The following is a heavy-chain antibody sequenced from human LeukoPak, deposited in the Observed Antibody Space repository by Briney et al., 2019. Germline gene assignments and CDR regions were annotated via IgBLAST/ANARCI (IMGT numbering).Heavy chain of an antibody. CDR1: GYTFTSYW. CDR3: ARLSTSVAGPDY. Sequence: GESLKISCKGSGYTFTSYWIGWVRQMPGKSLEGMGIIFPDDSDTRYSPSFQGQVLISVDKSIRTAYLQWGSLKASDSAMYYCARLSTSVAGPDYWGQGTLVTVSS. J-gene: IGHJ4*02. CDR2: IFPDDSDT. V-gene: IGHV5-51*01. D-gene: IGHD6-19*01.